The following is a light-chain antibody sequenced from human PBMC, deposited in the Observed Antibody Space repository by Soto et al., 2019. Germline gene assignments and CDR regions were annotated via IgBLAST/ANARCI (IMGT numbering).Light chain of an antibody. Sequence: DIVLTQSPLSLPVTPGEPASISCRSSQSLLSSNGNNYLDWYLQKPGQSPQVLTYLGSNRASVVPDRFSGSGSGTDFTLKISRVEAEDVGVYYCMQGLTTPLTFGGGTKVDIK. J-gene: IGKJ4*01. CDR1: QSLLSSNGNNY. V-gene: IGKV2-28*01. CDR2: LGS. CDR3: MQGLTTPLT.